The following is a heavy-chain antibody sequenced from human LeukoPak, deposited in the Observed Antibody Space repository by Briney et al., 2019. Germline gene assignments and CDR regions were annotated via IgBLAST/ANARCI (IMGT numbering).Heavy chain of an antibody. Sequence: PGGSLRLSCAASGFTFINYGIHWVRQAPGKGLEWVAVIPYDGSNKYYADSVKGRFTISRDTSKNTLYLQMNSLRAEDTAVYYCAKSSSTDNSGYLGYWGQGTLVTVSS. D-gene: IGHD3-22*01. CDR1: GFTFINYG. CDR3: AKSSSTDNSGYLGY. J-gene: IGHJ4*02. CDR2: IPYDGSNK. V-gene: IGHV3-30*18.